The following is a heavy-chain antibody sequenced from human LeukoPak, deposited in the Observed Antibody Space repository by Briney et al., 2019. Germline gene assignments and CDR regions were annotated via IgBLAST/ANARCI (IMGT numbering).Heavy chain of an antibody. CDR3: ARLLLRSSSAGDY. CDR2: IYPDDSET. CDR1: GYSFTNYW. J-gene: IGHJ4*02. D-gene: IGHD6-6*01. Sequence: GESLKISCKGSGYSFTNYWIGWVRQMPGKGLEWMGIIYPDDSETRYSPSYQGQVTISADKSISTAYLQWSSLKASDTAMYYCARLLLRSSSAGDYWGQGTLVTVSS. V-gene: IGHV5-51*01.